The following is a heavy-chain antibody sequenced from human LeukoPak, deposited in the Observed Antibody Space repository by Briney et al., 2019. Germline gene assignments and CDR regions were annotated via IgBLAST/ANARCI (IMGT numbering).Heavy chain of an antibody. V-gene: IGHV3-30-3*01. D-gene: IGHD2-2*01. CDR2: ISYDGSNK. CDR1: GFTFSSYW. CDR3: ARGERLVVVPAANLDY. Sequence: GGSLRLSCAASGFTFSSYWMSWVRQAPGKGLEWVAVISYDGSNKYYADSVKGRFTISRDNSKNTLYLQMNSLRAEDTAVYYCARGERLVVVPAANLDYWGQGTLVTVSS. J-gene: IGHJ4*02.